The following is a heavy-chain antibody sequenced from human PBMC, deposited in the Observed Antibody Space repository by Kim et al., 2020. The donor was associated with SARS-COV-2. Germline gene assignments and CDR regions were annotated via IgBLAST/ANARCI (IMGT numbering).Heavy chain of an antibody. CDR2: ISTSSIYI. CDR3: ARVPWATSGRTH. CDR1: GFTFSTYS. D-gene: IGHD3-10*01. V-gene: IGHV3-21*01. Sequence: GGSLRLSCAASGFTFSTYSMNWVRQAPGKGLEWVSSISTSSIYIYYADSVKGRFAISRDNARKSLYLQMNSLRAEDTAVYYCARVPWATSGRTHWGQGTPVIVSS. J-gene: IGHJ4*02.